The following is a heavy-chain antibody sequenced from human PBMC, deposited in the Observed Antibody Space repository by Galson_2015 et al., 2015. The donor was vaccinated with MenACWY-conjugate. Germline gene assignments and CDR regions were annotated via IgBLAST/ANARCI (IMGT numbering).Heavy chain of an antibody. CDR2: VAPAGDT. J-gene: IGHJ2*01. CDR1: GFTFSRND. D-gene: IGHD3-10*01. CDR3: ARTYYYASGSFYGWFFDL. Sequence: SLRLSCAASGFTFSRNDMHWVRQAVGQGLEWVSAVAPAGDTYYSGSVKGRFTISRENAKNSLYLQMNSQRVGDTAMYYCARTYYYASGSFYGWFFDLWGRGTLVTVSS. V-gene: IGHV3-13*04.